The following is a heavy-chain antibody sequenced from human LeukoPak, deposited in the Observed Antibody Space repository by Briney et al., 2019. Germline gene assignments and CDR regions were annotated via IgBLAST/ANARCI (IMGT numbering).Heavy chain of an antibody. D-gene: IGHD4-17*01. V-gene: IGHV1-18*01. J-gene: IGHJ6*03. CDR2: ISAYNGNT. CDR1: GYTFSSYG. Sequence: GASVKLSCKASGYTFSSYGISWVRQARGQGLEWMGWISAYNGNTNYAQKLQGRVTMTTDTSTSTAYMELRSLRSDDTAVYYCARVRRYGDYYYYYMDVWGKGTTVTVSS. CDR3: ARVRRYGDYYYYYMDV.